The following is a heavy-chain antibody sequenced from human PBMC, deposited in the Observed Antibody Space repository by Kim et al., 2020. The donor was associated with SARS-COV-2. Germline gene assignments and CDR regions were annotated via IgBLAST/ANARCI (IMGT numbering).Heavy chain of an antibody. CDR3: ARGLGGTKSSQKIAAAEGYMDV. D-gene: IGHD6-13*01. V-gene: IGHV1-3*01. CDR2: INAGNGNT. CDR1: GYTFTSYA. Sequence: ASVKVSCKASGYTFTSYAMHWVRQAPGQRLEWMGWINAGNGNTKYSQKFQGRVTITRDTSASTAYMELSSLRSEDTAVYYCARGLGGTKSSQKIAAAEGYMDVWGQGTTVTVSS. J-gene: IGHJ6*02.